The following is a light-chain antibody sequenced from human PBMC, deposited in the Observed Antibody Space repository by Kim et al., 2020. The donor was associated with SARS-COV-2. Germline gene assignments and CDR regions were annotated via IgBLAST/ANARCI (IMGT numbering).Light chain of an antibody. CDR3: AAWDDSLNALV. J-gene: IGLJ2*01. V-gene: IGLV1-36*01. CDR1: SHNIGSIS. CDR2: YDN. Sequence: RRVPFPVSGSSHNIGSISGSWYQHVPGKAPNLVIYYDNLVPSGASARFSGSKSGTSASLAITGPQSEEEGDYYCAAWDDSLNALVFGGGTQLTVL.